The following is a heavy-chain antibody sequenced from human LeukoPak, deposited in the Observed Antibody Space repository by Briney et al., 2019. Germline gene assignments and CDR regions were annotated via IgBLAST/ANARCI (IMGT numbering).Heavy chain of an antibody. Sequence: GGSLRLSCAASGFTFTIYSMNWVRQAPGKGLEWVSTISGGGGSTYYADSVKGRFTISRDNSNNTLYLQVHSLRAEDTAVYYCAKGGQWDVTPFDYWGQGPLVTVSS. CDR2: ISGGGGST. V-gene: IGHV3-23*01. CDR1: GFTFTIYS. J-gene: IGHJ4*02. CDR3: AKGGQWDVTPFDY. D-gene: IGHD1-26*01.